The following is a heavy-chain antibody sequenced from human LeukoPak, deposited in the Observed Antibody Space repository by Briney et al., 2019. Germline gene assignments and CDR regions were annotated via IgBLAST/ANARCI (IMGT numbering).Heavy chain of an antibody. J-gene: IGHJ5*02. D-gene: IGHD3-10*01. Sequence: GGSLRLSCAASGFTFSSYAMSWVRQAPGKGLEWVSAISGSGGSTYYADSVKGRFTISRDNSKNTLYLQMNSLRAEDTAVYYCAKGNYGSGSYRVSGPFDPWGQGTLATVSS. CDR3: AKGNYGSGSYRVSGPFDP. CDR1: GFTFSSYA. CDR2: ISGSGGST. V-gene: IGHV3-23*01.